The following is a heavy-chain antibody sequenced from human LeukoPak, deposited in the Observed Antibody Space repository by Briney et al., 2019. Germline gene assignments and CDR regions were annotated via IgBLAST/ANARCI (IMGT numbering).Heavy chain of an antibody. CDR2: INPNSGGT. V-gene: IGHV1-2*04. Sequence: ASVKVSCKASGYTFTSYGISWVRQAPGQGLEWMGWINPNSGGTNYAQKFQGWVTMTRDTSISTAYMELSRLRSDDTAVYYCARGYSSSWYSLPNSSLDYWGQGTLVTVSS. J-gene: IGHJ4*02. CDR1: GYTFTSYG. CDR3: ARGYSSSWYSLPNSSLDY. D-gene: IGHD6-13*01.